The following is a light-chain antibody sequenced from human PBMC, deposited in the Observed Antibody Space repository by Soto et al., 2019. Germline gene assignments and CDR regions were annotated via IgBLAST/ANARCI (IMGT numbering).Light chain of an antibody. V-gene: IGKV3-15*01. CDR1: QSMSSN. Sequence: EIVMTQSPATLSVSPGERATLSCGASQSMSSNLAWYQQRPGQAPRLLIYGASTRATGIPARFSGSGSGTDFTLTISRLEPEDYAVYYCHQYDGSPITFGQGTRLEIK. CDR2: GAS. CDR3: HQYDGSPIT. J-gene: IGKJ5*01.